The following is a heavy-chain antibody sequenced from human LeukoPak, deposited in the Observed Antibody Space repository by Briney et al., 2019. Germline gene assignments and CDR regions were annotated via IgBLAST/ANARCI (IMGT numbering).Heavy chain of an antibody. CDR1: GYSFTSYW. J-gene: IGHJ5*02. CDR2: IYPGDSDT. Sequence: GESLKISCKGSGYSFTSYWIGWVRQMPGKGLEWMGIIYPGDSDTRYSPSFQGQVAIPADKSISTAYLQWSSLKASDTAMYYCARYGSGSYAENWFDPWGQGTLVTVSS. V-gene: IGHV5-51*01. CDR3: ARYGSGSYAENWFDP. D-gene: IGHD3-10*01.